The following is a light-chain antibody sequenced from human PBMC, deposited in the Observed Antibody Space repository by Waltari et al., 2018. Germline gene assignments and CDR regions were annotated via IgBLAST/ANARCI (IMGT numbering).Light chain of an antibody. Sequence: EIVLTPSPGTLSLSPGERATLSCRASQSVNNYLAWFHQKPGQAPRLLIHGASSRATGIPDRISGSGSGTDFTLTISGLEPQDFAVYYCQQYSSSPLTFGPGTKVDIK. CDR3: QQYSSSPLT. J-gene: IGKJ3*01. CDR2: GAS. CDR1: QSVNNY. V-gene: IGKV3-20*01.